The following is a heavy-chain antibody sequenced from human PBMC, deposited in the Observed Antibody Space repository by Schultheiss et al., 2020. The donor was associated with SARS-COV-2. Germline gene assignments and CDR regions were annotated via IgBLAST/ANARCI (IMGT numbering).Heavy chain of an antibody. J-gene: IGHJ6*02. V-gene: IGHV3-30*07. Sequence: GESLKISCAASGFTFSSYAMHWVRQAPGKGLEWVAVISYDGSNKYYADSVKGRFTISRDNSKNTLYLQMNSLRAEDTAVYYCARAEQQLVHGDYYYYGMDVWGQGTTVTVSS. CDR2: ISYDGSNK. CDR3: ARAEQQLVHGDYYYYGMDV. CDR1: GFTFSSYA. D-gene: IGHD6-13*01.